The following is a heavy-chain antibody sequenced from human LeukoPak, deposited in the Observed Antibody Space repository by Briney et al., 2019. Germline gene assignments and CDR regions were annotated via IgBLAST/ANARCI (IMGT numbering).Heavy chain of an antibody. V-gene: IGHV1-18*01. CDR1: GYTFTSYG. Sequence: ASVKVSCKASGYTFTSYGISWVRQAPGQGLEWMGFTSADNGHTNYVQKFQGRATVTTDTSTNTAYMELRSLRFDDTAMYYCARDYFSDYVFDFWGQGTLITVSS. CDR3: ARDYFSDYVFDF. CDR2: TSADNGHT. D-gene: IGHD3-10*02. J-gene: IGHJ4*02.